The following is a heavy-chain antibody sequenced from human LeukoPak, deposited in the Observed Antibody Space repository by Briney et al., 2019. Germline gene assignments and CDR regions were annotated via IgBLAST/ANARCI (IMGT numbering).Heavy chain of an antibody. D-gene: IGHD2-15*01. CDR1: GYTFTSYD. CDR3: ARGERYCSGGSCYELFDY. CDR2: MNPNSGNT. Sequence: ASVKVSCTASGYTFTSYDINWVRQATGQGLEWMGWMNPNSGNTGYAQKFQGRVTMTRNTSISTAYMELSSLRSEDTAVYYCARGERYCSGGSCYELFDYWGQGTLVTVSS. J-gene: IGHJ4*02. V-gene: IGHV1-8*01.